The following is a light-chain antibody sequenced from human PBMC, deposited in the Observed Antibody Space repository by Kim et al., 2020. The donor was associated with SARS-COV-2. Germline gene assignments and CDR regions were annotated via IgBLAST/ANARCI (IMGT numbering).Light chain of an antibody. CDR3: QSRDSGGNVV. CDR1: SLRSYY. Sequence: SELTQDPAVSVALGQTVRITCQGDSLRSYYATWYQQKPRQAPVLVIYGRNSRPSGVPDRFSGSTSGNTASLTISGAQAEDEADFYCQSRDSGGNVVFGGGTQLTVL. CDR2: GRN. J-gene: IGLJ2*01. V-gene: IGLV3-19*01.